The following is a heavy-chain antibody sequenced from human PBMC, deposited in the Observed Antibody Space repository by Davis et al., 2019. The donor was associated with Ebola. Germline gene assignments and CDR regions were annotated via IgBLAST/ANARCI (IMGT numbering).Heavy chain of an antibody. CDR1: GFTFSSSG. D-gene: IGHD3-3*01. V-gene: IGHV3-7*01. J-gene: IGHJ4*02. CDR2: IKQDGSEK. CDR3: AREPYEGLSDY. Sequence: GESLKISCAASGFTFSSSGMSWVRQAPGKGLEWVANIKQDGSEKYYVDSVKGRFTISRDNAKNSLYLQMNSLRVEDTAVYYCAREPYEGLSDYWGQGTLVTVSS.